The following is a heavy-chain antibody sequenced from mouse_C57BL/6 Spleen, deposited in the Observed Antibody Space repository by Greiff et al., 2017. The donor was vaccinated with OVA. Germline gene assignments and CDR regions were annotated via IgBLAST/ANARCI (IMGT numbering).Heavy chain of an antibody. Sequence: VKLQQPGAELVKPGASVKLSCKASGYTFTSYWMQWVKQRPGQGLEWIGEIDPSDSYTNYNQKFKGKATLTVDTSSSTAYMQLSSLTSEDSAVYYCARILRYDYAMDYWGQGTSVTVSS. CDR1: GYTFTSYW. CDR3: ARILRYDYAMDY. CDR2: IDPSDSYT. D-gene: IGHD1-1*01. V-gene: IGHV1-50*01. J-gene: IGHJ4*01.